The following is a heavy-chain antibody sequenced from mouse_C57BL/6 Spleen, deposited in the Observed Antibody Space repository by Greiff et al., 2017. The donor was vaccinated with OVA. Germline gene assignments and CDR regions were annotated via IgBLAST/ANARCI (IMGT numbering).Heavy chain of an antibody. J-gene: IGHJ2*01. Sequence: DVHLVESGGGLVKPGGSLKLSCAASGFTFSSYAMSWVRQTPEKRLEWVATIGDGGSYTYYPDNVKGRFTISRDNAKNNLYLHMSHLKSEDTAVYYGSRDQGGTKVVDYFDDWGQGTTLTVAS. CDR1: GFTFSSYA. V-gene: IGHV5-4*01. CDR2: IGDGGSYT. CDR3: SRDQGGTKVVDYFDD. D-gene: IGHD1-1*01.